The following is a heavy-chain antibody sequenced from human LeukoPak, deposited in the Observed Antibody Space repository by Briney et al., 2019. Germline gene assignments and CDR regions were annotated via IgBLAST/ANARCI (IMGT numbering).Heavy chain of an antibody. V-gene: IGHV3-30*02. D-gene: IGHD3-9*01. J-gene: IGHJ6*03. Sequence: GGSLRLSCAASGFTFSSYGMHWVRQAPGKGLEWVAVIWYGGSNKYYADSVKGRFTISRDNSKNTLYLQMNSLRAEDTAVYYCAKDLRYFDWLLSYMDVWGKGTTVTVSS. CDR2: IWYGGSNK. CDR3: AKDLRYFDWLLSYMDV. CDR1: GFTFSSYG.